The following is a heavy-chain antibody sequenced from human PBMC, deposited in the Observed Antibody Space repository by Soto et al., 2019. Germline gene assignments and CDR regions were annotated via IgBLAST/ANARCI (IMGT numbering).Heavy chain of an antibody. J-gene: IGHJ6*02. CDR2: ISGYNGDT. D-gene: IGHD2-21*01. CDR1: GYSFTTYG. CDR3: AREGVSPYYYSGMDV. Sequence: QVHLVQSGAEVKKPGASVKVSCKASGYSFTTYGISWVRQAPGQGLEWMGWISGYNGDTNYAQNFQARVTMTTDTSPSTAYMELRSLRSDDTAVYYCAREGVSPYYYSGMDVWGQGTTVTVSS. V-gene: IGHV1-18*01.